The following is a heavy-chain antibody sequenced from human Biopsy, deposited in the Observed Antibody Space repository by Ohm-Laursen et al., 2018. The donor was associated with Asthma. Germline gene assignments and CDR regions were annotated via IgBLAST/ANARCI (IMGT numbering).Heavy chain of an antibody. V-gene: IGHV1-69*06. CDR3: ACGLGCVHSSGALDY. CDR2: IILIFGQT. Sequence: SVKASCKPSGPTFSSASINWVRRAPGQGLEWIGWIILIFGQTNYAQKFQVRVTISADKSTSTPYMELSSLNSEDTDLCYCACGLGCVHSSGALDYWGQGTLVTVSS. J-gene: IGHJ4*02. D-gene: IGHD6-25*01. CDR1: GPTFSSAS.